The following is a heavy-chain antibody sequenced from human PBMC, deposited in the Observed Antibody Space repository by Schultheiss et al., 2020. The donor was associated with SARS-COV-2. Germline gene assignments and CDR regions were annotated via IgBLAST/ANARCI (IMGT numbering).Heavy chain of an antibody. D-gene: IGHD1-7*01. J-gene: IGHJ4*02. V-gene: IGHV4-4*07. Sequence: SETLSLTCAVYGGSFSGYYWSWIRQPAGKGLEWIGRIYTSGSTNYNPSLKSRVTMSVDTSKNQFSLKLSSVTAADTAVYYCAREVGLELPWATYYFDYWGQGTLVTVSS. CDR2: IYTSGST. CDR1: GGSFSGYY. CDR3: AREVGLELPWATYYFDY.